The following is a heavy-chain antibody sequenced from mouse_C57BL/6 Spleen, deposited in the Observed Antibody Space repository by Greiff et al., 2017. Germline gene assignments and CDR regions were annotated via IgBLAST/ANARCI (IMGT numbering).Heavy chain of an antibody. V-gene: IGHV1-53*01. Sequence: QVQLQQPGTELVKPGASVKLSCKASGYTFTSYWMHWVKQRPGQGLEWIGNINPSNGGTNYNEKFKSKATLTVDKSSSTAYMQLSSLTSEDSAVSYWEREGEPLAMDYWGKGTTVTVSS. J-gene: IGHJ4*01. CDR3: EREGEPLAMDY. CDR2: INPSNGGT. CDR1: GYTFTSYW.